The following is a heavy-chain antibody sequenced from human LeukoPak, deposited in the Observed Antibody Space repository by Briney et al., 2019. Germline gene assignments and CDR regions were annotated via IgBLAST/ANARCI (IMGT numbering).Heavy chain of an antibody. Sequence: GGSLRLSCAASGFTFSSYWMNWVRQAPGKGLEWVSYISSSSSTIYYADSVKGRFTISRDNAKNSLYLQMNSLRAEDTAVYYCARDWTAYYYDSSGYCWGQGTLVTVSS. J-gene: IGHJ4*02. D-gene: IGHD3-22*01. CDR1: GFTFSSYW. CDR2: ISSSSSTI. V-gene: IGHV3-48*01. CDR3: ARDWTAYYYDSSGYC.